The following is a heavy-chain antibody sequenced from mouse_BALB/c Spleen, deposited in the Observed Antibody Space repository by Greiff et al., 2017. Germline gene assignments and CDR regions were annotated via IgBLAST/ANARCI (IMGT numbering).Heavy chain of an antibody. CDR3: ARRVLDAMDY. Sequence: EVKLMESGPGLVKPSQSLSLTCSVTGYSITSGYYWNWIRQFPGNKLEWMGYISYDGSNNYNPSLKNRISITRDTSKNQFFLKLNSVTTEDTATYYCARRVLDAMDYWGQGTSVTVSS. D-gene: IGHD1-1*01. CDR1: GYSITSGYY. CDR2: ISYDGSN. J-gene: IGHJ4*01. V-gene: IGHV3-6*02.